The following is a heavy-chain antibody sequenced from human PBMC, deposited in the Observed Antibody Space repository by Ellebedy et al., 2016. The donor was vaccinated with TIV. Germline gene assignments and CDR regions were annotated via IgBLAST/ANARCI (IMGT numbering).Heavy chain of an antibody. CDR3: ATDGSYGDYRSPTHAFVM. J-gene: IGHJ3*02. Sequence: GESLKISCAASGFTFNSYWMTWVRQAPGKGLEWVANMNQDGSAKYYVDSLRGRFTISRDNAKNSLYLQMNSLRGEDTAVYYYATDGSYGDYRSPTHAFVMWGRGTLVTVSS. V-gene: IGHV3-7*01. CDR1: GFTFNSYW. CDR2: MNQDGSAK. D-gene: IGHD3-16*01.